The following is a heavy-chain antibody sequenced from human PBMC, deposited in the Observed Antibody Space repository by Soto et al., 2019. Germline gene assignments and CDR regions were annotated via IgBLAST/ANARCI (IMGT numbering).Heavy chain of an antibody. J-gene: IGHJ4*02. D-gene: IGHD3-9*01. Sequence: GESLKISCKASGYTFTSYWIGWVRQMPGKGLEWMGFIYPGDSDARYSPSFEGQVTISVDASINTAYLRWNSLKASDTAIYYCARQPDYNILTGYLYYFDYWGQGTPVTVSS. V-gene: IGHV5-51*01. CDR3: ARQPDYNILTGYLYYFDY. CDR2: IYPGDSDA. CDR1: GYTFTSYW.